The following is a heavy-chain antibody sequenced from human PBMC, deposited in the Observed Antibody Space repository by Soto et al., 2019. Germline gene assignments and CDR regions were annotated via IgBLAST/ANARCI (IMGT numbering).Heavy chain of an antibody. D-gene: IGHD3-22*01. Sequence: XSVKVSCKASGGTFSSYAISWVRQAPGQGLEWMGGIIPIFGTANYAQKFQGRVTITADESTRTAYMELSSLRSEDTAVYYCARAHYDSSGYYGPEIDYWGQGTLVTVSS. CDR1: GGTFSSYA. J-gene: IGHJ4*02. CDR3: ARAHYDSSGYYGPEIDY. V-gene: IGHV1-69*13. CDR2: IIPIFGTA.